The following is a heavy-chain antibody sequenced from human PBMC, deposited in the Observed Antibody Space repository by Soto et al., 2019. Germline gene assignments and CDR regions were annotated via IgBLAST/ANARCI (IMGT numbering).Heavy chain of an antibody. V-gene: IGHV3-15*07. Sequence: GGSLRLSCAASGFTFSNAWMNWVRQAPGKGLEWVGRIKSKTDGGTTDYAAPVKGRFTISRDDSKNTLYLQMNSLKTEDTAVYYCTTSMVREPVYYYYGMDVWGQGTTVTVSS. D-gene: IGHD3-10*01. CDR1: GFTFSNAW. CDR3: TTSMVREPVYYYYGMDV. J-gene: IGHJ6*02. CDR2: IKSKTDGGTT.